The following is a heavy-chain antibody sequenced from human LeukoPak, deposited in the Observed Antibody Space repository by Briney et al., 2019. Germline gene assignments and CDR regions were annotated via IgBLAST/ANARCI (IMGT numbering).Heavy chain of an antibody. Sequence: GGSPRLSCAASGFTFSSYGMHWVRQAPGKGLEWVAFIRYDGSNKYYADSVKGRFTIPRDNSKNTLYLQMNSLRAEDTAVYYCARGRGVDYWGQGTLVTVSS. J-gene: IGHJ4*02. CDR1: GFTFSSYG. V-gene: IGHV3-30*02. CDR2: IRYDGSNK. CDR3: ARGRGVDY. D-gene: IGHD3-10*01.